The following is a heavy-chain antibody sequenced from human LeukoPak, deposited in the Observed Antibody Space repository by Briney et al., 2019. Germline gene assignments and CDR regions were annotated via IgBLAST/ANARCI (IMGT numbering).Heavy chain of an antibody. CDR2: IQDSART. CDR1: GGSVNSGSYF. V-gene: IGHV4-61*01. CDR3: ATDYSNFYGMDV. D-gene: IGHD4-11*01. Sequence: SETLSLTCTVSGGSVNSGSYFWSWIRQPPGKGLEWIGYIQDSARTNYNPSLESRVTISVDSSKDQFSLRLSSVTAADTAVYYCATDYSNFYGMDVWGQGTTVTVSS. J-gene: IGHJ6*02.